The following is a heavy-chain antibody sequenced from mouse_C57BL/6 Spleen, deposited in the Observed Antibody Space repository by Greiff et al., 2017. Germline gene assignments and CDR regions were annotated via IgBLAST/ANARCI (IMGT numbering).Heavy chain of an antibody. CDR1: GYTFTDYN. V-gene: IGHV1-22*01. CDR2: INPNNGGT. D-gene: IGHD2-4*01. CDR3: AKEGDDYGPRFAY. J-gene: IGHJ3*01. Sequence: EVQLQQSGPELVKPGASVKMSCKASGYTFTDYNMHWVKQSHGKSLEWIGYINPNNGGTSYNQKFKGKATLTVNKSSSTAYMELRSLTSEDSAVYYCAKEGDDYGPRFAYWGQGTLVTVSA.